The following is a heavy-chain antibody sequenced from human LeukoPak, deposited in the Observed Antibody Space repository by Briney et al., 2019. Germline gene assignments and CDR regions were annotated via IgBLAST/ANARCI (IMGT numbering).Heavy chain of an antibody. CDR1: GYTFTNYA. D-gene: IGHD2-2*01. V-gene: IGHV1-3*01. CDR3: ARDSDIVVVPAANTDAFDI. CDR2: INAGNGNT. Sequence: ASVKVSCKASGYTFTNYAMHWVRQAPGQRLEWMGWINAGNGNTKYSQKFQGRVTITRDTSASTAYMELSSLRSEDTAVYYCARDSDIVVVPAANTDAFDIWGQGTMVTVSS. J-gene: IGHJ3*02.